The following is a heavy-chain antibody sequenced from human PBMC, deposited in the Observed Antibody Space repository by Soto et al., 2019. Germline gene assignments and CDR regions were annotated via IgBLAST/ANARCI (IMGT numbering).Heavy chain of an antibody. J-gene: IGHJ4*02. CDR1: GFTFSSYA. D-gene: IGHD4-17*01. CDR2: ISGSGGST. V-gene: IGHV3-23*01. Sequence: PGGSLRLSCAASGFTFSSYAMSWVRQAPGKGLEWVSAISGSGGSTYYADSVKGRFTISRDNSKNTLYLQMNSLRAEDTAVYYSAKDPISFPVTTSLGFDYWGQGTLVTVSS. CDR3: AKDPISFPVTTSLGFDY.